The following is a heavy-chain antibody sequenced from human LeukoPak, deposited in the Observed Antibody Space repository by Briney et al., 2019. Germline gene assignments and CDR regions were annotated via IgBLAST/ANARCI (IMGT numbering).Heavy chain of an antibody. Sequence: PGGSLRLSCAASGFTFSSYAMSWVRRAPGKGLEWVSAISGSGGSTYYADSVKGRFTISRDNSKNTLYLQMNSLRAEDTAVYYCAKDGGLLWFGELPRTFYYMDVWGKGTTVTVSS. CDR1: GFTFSSYA. D-gene: IGHD3-10*01. V-gene: IGHV3-23*01. CDR2: ISGSGGST. J-gene: IGHJ6*03. CDR3: AKDGGLLWFGELPRTFYYMDV.